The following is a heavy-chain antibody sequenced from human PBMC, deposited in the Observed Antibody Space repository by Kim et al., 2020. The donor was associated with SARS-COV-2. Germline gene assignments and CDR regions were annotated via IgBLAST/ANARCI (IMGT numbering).Heavy chain of an antibody. Sequence: GGSLRLSCAASGFTFSNAWMSWVRQAPGKGLEWVGRIKSKTDGGTTDYAAPVKGRFTISRDDSKNTLYLQMNSLKTEDTAVYYCTTEIVVVTKVGRRYYFDYWGQGTLVTVSS. CDR2: IKSKTDGGTT. V-gene: IGHV3-15*01. CDR3: TTEIVVVTKVGRRYYFDY. CDR1: GFTFSNAW. D-gene: IGHD3-22*01. J-gene: IGHJ4*02.